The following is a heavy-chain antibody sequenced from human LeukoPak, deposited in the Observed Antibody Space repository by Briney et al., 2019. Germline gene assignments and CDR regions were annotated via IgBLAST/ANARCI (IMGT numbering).Heavy chain of an antibody. CDR1: GYSISSGYY. Sequence: PSETLSLTCAVSGYSISSGYYWGWIRQPPGKGLEWIGSIYHSGSTNYNPSLKSRVTISVDTSKNQFSLKLSSVTAADTAVYYCARGRSDTDMSYDYWGQGTLVTVSS. D-gene: IGHD5-18*01. CDR3: ARGRSDTDMSYDY. V-gene: IGHV4-38-2*01. CDR2: IYHSGST. J-gene: IGHJ4*02.